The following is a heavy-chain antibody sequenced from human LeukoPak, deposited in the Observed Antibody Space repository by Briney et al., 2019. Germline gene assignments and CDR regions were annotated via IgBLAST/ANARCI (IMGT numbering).Heavy chain of an antibody. CDR1: GGSISSYY. Sequence: SETLSLTCTVSGGSISSYYWSWIRQPPGKGLEWIGYIYYSGSTNYNPSLKSRVTISVDTSKNQFSLKLSSVTAADTAVYCCARDGITGTGAFDIWGQGTMVTVSS. D-gene: IGHD1-20*01. CDR2: IYYSGST. CDR3: ARDGITGTGAFDI. J-gene: IGHJ3*02. V-gene: IGHV4-59*01.